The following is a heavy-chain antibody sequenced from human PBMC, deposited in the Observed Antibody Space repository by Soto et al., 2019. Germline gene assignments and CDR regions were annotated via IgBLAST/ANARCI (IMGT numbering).Heavy chain of an antibody. CDR2: IYYGGSI. D-gene: IGHD3-22*01. CDR1: GGYISSGY. V-gene: IGHV4-59*01. CDR3: TGAYYDINGYSLDP. J-gene: IGHJ5*02. Sequence: SETQSLTYSVSGGYISSGYWTWIRQTPGKGLEWIGYIYYGGSINYNPSLKSRVIISVDTAKNQFSLRLSSVTAADTAVYYCTGAYYDINGYSLDPWGQGTSVTVSS.